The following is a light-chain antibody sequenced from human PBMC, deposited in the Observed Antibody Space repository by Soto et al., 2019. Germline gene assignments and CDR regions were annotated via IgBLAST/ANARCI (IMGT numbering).Light chain of an antibody. J-gene: IGLJ2*01. CDR2: GNT. V-gene: IGLV1-40*01. Sequence: QAVVAQPPSVSGALGQRVTISCTGSSSNIGAGYDVHWYQQLPGRAPKLLIYGNTNRPSGVPDRFSGSKSGTSASLAITGLKAEDEADYYCLSFDSSLSVVFGGGTKLTVL. CDR1: SSNIGAGYD. CDR3: LSFDSSLSVV.